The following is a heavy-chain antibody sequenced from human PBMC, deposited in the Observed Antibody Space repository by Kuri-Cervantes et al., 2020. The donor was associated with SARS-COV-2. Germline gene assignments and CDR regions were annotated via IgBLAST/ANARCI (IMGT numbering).Heavy chain of an antibody. CDR1: GFTFSSYW. Sequence: GESLKISCAASGFTFSSYWMSWVRQAPGKGLEWVANIKQDGSEKYYVDSVKGRFTISRDNAKNSLYLQMNSLRAEDTAVYYCAREGEYCSSTSCYTGDYWGQGTLVTVSS. D-gene: IGHD2-2*02. J-gene: IGHJ4*02. CDR3: AREGEYCSSTSCYTGDY. V-gene: IGHV3-7*01. CDR2: IKQDGSEK.